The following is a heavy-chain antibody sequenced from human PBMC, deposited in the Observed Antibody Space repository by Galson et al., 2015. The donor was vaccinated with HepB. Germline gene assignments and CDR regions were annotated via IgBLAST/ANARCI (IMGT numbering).Heavy chain of an antibody. D-gene: IGHD4/OR15-4a*01. Sequence: SVKVSCKASGYTFTSNGISWVRQTPGQGLEWLGWISTYGGNTNYAQKFQGRITLTRDTSTSIAYVELRSLRSDDTALYYCARDRDYRFDYWGQGTLVTVS. V-gene: IGHV1-18*04. CDR3: ARDRDYRFDY. J-gene: IGHJ4*02. CDR2: ISTYGGNT. CDR1: GYTFTSNG.